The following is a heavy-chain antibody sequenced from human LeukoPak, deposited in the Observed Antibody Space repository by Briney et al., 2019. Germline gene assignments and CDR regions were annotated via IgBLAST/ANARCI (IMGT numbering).Heavy chain of an antibody. CDR1: GFTFSNYA. D-gene: IGHD1/OR15-1a*01. CDR2: INFRGGTT. J-gene: IGHJ4*02. Sequence: GGSLRLSCAASGFTFSNYAMGWVRQAPGKGLEWVSSINFRGGTTYYADSVKGRFTISRDNSKNTLYLQMNSLRAEDAAVYYCAKGEQGVDYWGQGTLVTVSS. V-gene: IGHV3-23*01. CDR3: AKGEQGVDY.